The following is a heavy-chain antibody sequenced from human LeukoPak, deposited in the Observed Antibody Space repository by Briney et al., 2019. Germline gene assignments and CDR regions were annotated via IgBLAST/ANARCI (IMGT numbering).Heavy chain of an antibody. J-gene: IGHJ4*02. D-gene: IGHD1-26*01. Sequence: SETLSLTCTVSGGSISSGSYYWNRIRQPAGKGLEWIGRIYTSGSTNYNPSLKSRVTISVDTSKNQFSLKLSSVTAADTAVYYCARDSGAVEATGVGFDYWGQGTLVTVSS. V-gene: IGHV4-61*02. CDR2: IYTSGST. CDR3: ARDSGAVEATGVGFDY. CDR1: GGSISSGSYY.